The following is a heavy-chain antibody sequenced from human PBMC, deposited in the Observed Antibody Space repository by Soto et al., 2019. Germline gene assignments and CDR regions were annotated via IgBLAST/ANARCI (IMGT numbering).Heavy chain of an antibody. V-gene: IGHV1-69*06. Sequence: QVQLVQSGAEVKKPGSSVKVSCKASGGTFSSYAISWVRQAPGQGLEWMGGIIPIFGTANYAQKFQGRVTITAEKSTSTAYMELSSLRSEDTAVYYCAGRIQLWLNSGYYYYGMDVWGQGTTVTVSS. CDR1: GGTFSSYA. D-gene: IGHD5-18*01. CDR2: IIPIFGTA. J-gene: IGHJ6*02. CDR3: AGRIQLWLNSGYYYYGMDV.